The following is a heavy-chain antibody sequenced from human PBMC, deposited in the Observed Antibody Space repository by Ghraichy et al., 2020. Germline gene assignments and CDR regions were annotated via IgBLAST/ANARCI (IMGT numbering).Heavy chain of an antibody. CDR3: AKDHSVAGPFDY. D-gene: IGHD6-19*01. J-gene: IGHJ4*02. Sequence: GGSLRLSCAASGFTFSSYAMNWVRQAPGKGLEWVSAISGSGGSTYYADSVKGRFSISRDNSKNTLYLQMNSLRAEDTAVYYCAKDHSVAGPFDYWGQGTLVTVSS. CDR2: ISGSGGST. V-gene: IGHV3-23*01. CDR1: GFTFSSYA.